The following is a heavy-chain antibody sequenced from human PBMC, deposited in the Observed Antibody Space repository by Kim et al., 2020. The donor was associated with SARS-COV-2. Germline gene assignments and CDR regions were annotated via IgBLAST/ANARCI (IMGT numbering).Heavy chain of an antibody. J-gene: IGHJ4*02. V-gene: IGHV4-39*07. CDR2: IYYSGST. Sequence: SETLSLTCTVSGGSISSSSYYWGWIRQPPGKGLEWIGSIYYSGSTYYNPSLKSRVTISVDTSKNQFSLKLSSVTAADTAVYYCARGAGNLGAFDYWGQGTLVTVSS. D-gene: IGHD3-16*01. CDR3: ARGAGNLGAFDY. CDR1: GGSISSSSYY.